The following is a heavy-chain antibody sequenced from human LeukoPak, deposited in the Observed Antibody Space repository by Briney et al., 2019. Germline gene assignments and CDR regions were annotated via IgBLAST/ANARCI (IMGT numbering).Heavy chain of an antibody. CDR3: AKGLLTRINWYFDL. CDR2: ISAYNGNT. CDR1: GYTFTNYG. J-gene: IGHJ2*01. D-gene: IGHD2-15*01. V-gene: IGHV1-18*01. Sequence: ASVKVSCKASGYTFTNYGISWVRQAPGQGLEWMGWISAYNGNTDYAQNLQGRVTMTTDTLTSTAYMELRSLRSDDTAVYYCAKGLLTRINWYFDLWGRGTLVTVSS.